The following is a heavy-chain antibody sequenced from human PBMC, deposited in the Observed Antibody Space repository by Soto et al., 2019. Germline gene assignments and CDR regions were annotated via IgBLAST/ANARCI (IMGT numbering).Heavy chain of an antibody. V-gene: IGHV4-39*01. J-gene: IGHJ6*01. D-gene: IGHD2-15*01. CDR1: GGSISSSSYY. CDR3: ARHLTYCSAGSCYSDFPYYGMDV. Sequence: QLQLQESGPGLVKPSETLSLTCTVSGGSISSSSYYWGWIRQPPGKGLEWIGSIFYSGSTYYNPSRKSRVTISVDTSKNQFSLKLSSVTAADTAVYYCARHLTYCSAGSCYSDFPYYGMDVW. CDR2: IFYSGST.